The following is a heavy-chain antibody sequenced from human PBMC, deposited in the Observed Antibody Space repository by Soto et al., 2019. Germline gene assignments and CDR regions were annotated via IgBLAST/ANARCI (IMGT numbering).Heavy chain of an antibody. CDR3: ARFIAGPSPGGHYFDF. Sequence: SETLSLTCAVYGGSFSGYYWSWIRQPPGKGLEWIGEINHSGSTNYNPSLKSRVTISVDTSKNQFSLKLSSVTAADTAVYYCARFIAGPSPGGHYFDFWGQGTLVTVSP. CDR1: GGSFSGYY. V-gene: IGHV4-34*01. CDR2: INHSGST. D-gene: IGHD6-13*01. J-gene: IGHJ4*02.